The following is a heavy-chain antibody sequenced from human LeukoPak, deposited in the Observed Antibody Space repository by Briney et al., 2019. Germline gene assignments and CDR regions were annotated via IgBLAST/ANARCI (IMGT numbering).Heavy chain of an antibody. CDR3: AKDPSYYYSSSGYYPD. J-gene: IGHJ4*02. D-gene: IGHD3-22*01. CDR2: ISDSGAST. CDR1: GFTFSSYA. V-gene: IGHV3-23*01. Sequence: GGSLRLSCAASGFTFSSYAMSWVRQAPGKGLEWVSAISDSGASTSYADSVKGRFTISRDNSKNTLYLQMNTLRAEDTAVYYCAKDPSYYYSSSGYYPDWGQGTLVTVSS.